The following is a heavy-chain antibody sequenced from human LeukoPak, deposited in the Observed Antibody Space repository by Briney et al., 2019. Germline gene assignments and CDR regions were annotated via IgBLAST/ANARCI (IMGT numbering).Heavy chain of an antibody. CDR3: ARDQVSGYYDSSGYYYYYGMDV. D-gene: IGHD3-22*01. Sequence: GASVKVSCKASGGTFSSYAISWVRQAPGQGLEWTGGIIPIFGTANYAQKFQGRVTITADESTSTAYMELSSLRSEDTAVYYCARDQVSGYYDSSGYYYYYGMDVWGQGTTVTVSS. CDR1: GGTFSSYA. CDR2: IIPIFGTA. V-gene: IGHV1-69*13. J-gene: IGHJ6*02.